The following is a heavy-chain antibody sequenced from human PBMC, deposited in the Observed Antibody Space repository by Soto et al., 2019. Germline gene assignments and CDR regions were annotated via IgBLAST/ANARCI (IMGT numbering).Heavy chain of an antibody. CDR3: ARGGNYDFWSGHFYYFDY. CDR2: IYSGGST. J-gene: IGHJ4*02. D-gene: IGHD3-3*01. CDR1: GFTVSSNY. V-gene: IGHV3-66*01. Sequence: GGSLRLSCAASGFTVSSNYMSWVRQAPGKGLEWVSVIYSGGSTYYADSVKGRFTISRDNSKNTLYLQMNSLRAEDTAVYYCARGGNYDFWSGHFYYFDYWGQGTLVTVSS.